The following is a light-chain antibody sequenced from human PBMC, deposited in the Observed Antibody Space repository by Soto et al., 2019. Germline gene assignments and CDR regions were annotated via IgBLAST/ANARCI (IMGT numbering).Light chain of an antibody. CDR3: QKYNSAPQT. Sequence: DIQMTQSPSSLSAAVGDRVTITCRASQGIYNYLDWYQQKPGKVPKLLIYAASTLQSGVPSRFSGSGSGTDFTLTISSLQPEDVATYYCQKYNSAPQTFGGGTKVDIK. CDR1: QGIYNY. CDR2: AAS. V-gene: IGKV1-27*01. J-gene: IGKJ4*01.